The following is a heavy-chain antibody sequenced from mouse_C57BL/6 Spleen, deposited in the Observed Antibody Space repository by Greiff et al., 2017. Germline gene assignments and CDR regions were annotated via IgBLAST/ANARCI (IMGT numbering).Heavy chain of an antibody. V-gene: IGHV1-15*01. CDR2: IDPETGGT. CDR1: GYTFTDYE. D-gene: IGHD2-2*01. CDR3: TRGGYEDAMDY. Sequence: VKLQQSGAELVRPGASVTLSCKASGYTFTDYEMHWVKQTPVHGLEWIGAIDPETGGTAYNQKFKGKAILTADKSSSTAYMELRSLTSEDSAVYYCTRGGYEDAMDYWGQGTSVTVSS. J-gene: IGHJ4*01.